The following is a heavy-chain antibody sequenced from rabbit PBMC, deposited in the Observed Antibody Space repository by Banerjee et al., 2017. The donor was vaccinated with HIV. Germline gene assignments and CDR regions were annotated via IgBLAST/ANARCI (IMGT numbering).Heavy chain of an antibody. CDR2: IYAGSSGST. J-gene: IGHJ4*01. CDR1: GIDFSDYAY. CDR3: ARDLAGVIGWNFNL. V-gene: IGHV1S45*01. D-gene: IGHD4-1*01. Sequence: QEQLEESGGGLVKPGGTLTLTCNASGIDFSDYAYMCWVRQAPGKGLEWIGCIYAGSSGSTYYASWAKGRFTISKTSSTTVTLQMTSLTAADTATYLCARDLAGVIGWNFNLRGPGTL.